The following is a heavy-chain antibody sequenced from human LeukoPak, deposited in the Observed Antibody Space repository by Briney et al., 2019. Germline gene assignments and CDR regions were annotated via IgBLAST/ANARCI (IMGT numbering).Heavy chain of an antibody. D-gene: IGHD2-8*02. CDR2: IKQDGSEK. CDR3: TRGLLGIDY. CDR1: GFTFSSYW. V-gene: IGHV3-7*04. Sequence: PGRSLRLSCAASGFTFSSYWMSWVRQAPGKGLQWVANIKQDGSEKYYVDSVKGRFTVSRDNAKNTLYLQMNSLRAEDTAVYYCTRGLLGIDYWGQGALVTVSS. J-gene: IGHJ4*02.